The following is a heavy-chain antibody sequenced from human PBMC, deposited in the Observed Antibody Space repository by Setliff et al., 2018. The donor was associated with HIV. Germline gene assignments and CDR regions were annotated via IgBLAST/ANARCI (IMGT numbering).Heavy chain of an antibody. J-gene: IGHJ6*03. CDR1: GYSFTTYD. Sequence: ASVKVSCKTSGYSFTTYDINWVRQAAGQGLEWMGWMNPASGDTGSAQRFQGRVTLTRNTSISTAYMELSSLTSEDTAVYFCARSRYQLLYDMDVWGKGTTVTVSS. D-gene: IGHD2-2*02. V-gene: IGHV1-8*03. CDR3: ARSRYQLLYDMDV. CDR2: MNPASGDT.